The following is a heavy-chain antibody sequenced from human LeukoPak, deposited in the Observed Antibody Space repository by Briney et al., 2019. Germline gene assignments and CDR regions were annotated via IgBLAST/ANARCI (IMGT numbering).Heavy chain of an antibody. Sequence: ASVKVSCKASGYTFTSYDINWVRQATGQGLEWIGWMNPNSGNTGYAQKFQGRVTMTRNTSISTAYMELSSLRSEDTAVYYCARGGLNYGSGSGYGMDVWGQGTTVTVSS. D-gene: IGHD3-10*01. V-gene: IGHV1-8*01. CDR2: MNPNSGNT. J-gene: IGHJ6*02. CDR3: ARGGLNYGSGSGYGMDV. CDR1: GYTFTSYD.